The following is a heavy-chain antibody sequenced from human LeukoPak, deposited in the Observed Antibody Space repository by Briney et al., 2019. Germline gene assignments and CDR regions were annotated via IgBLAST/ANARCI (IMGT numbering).Heavy chain of an antibody. J-gene: IGHJ4*03. Sequence: ASVKVSCKTSGYTFSDYFIHWVRQAPGQGLEWVGCINPGSGATNYAQKFQARVTLTSDTSVSSAYMELISLSLDDSAVYFCTLGGSSDLQWLTGYFDNWGQGTLITVSS. V-gene: IGHV1-2*02. D-gene: IGHD3-3*01. CDR2: INPGSGAT. CDR1: GYTFSDYF. CDR3: TLGGSSDLQWLTGYFDN.